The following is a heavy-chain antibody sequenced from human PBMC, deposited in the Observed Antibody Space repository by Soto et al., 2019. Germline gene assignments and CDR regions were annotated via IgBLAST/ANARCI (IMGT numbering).Heavy chain of an antibody. D-gene: IGHD1-26*01. Sequence: SGPTLVKPTQTLTLTCTFSGFSLSTSGVGVGWIRQPPGKALEWLALIYWDDDKRYSPSLKSRLTITKDTSKNQVVLTMTNMDPVDTATYYCAHVVPGRQGSMGEQWELHAFDIWGQGTMVTVSS. CDR1: GFSLSTSGVG. CDR3: AHVVPGRQGSMGEQWELHAFDI. V-gene: IGHV2-5*02. CDR2: IYWDDDK. J-gene: IGHJ3*02.